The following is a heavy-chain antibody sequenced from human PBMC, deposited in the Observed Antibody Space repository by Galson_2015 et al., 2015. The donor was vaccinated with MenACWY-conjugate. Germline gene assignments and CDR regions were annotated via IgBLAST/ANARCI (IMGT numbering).Heavy chain of an antibody. CDR3: ARHPPGGRGMDV. CDR2: IDPVNCNI. CDR1: GYSFTNYW. D-gene: IGHD1-26*01. V-gene: IGHV5-51*01. Sequence: QSGAEVKKPGESLKISCKGSGYSFTNYWIAWVRQMPGKGLEWVGLIDPVNCNIRYSPSFQDQVTISADESISTAYLQWSSLKASDTAMYYCARHPPGGRGMDVWGRGTTVTVSS. J-gene: IGHJ6*02.